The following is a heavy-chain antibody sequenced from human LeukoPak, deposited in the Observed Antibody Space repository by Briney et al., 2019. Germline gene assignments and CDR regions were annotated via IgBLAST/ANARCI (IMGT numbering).Heavy chain of an antibody. CDR2: IHHSGST. CDR1: GYSISSGYY. V-gene: IGHV4-38-2*02. CDR3: ARDGFLEWLLGAVTTTSNWFDP. J-gene: IGHJ5*02. Sequence: SETLSLTCDASGYSISSGYYWCWIRHPPGKGLGWIGSIHHSGSTYYNASVKSRVTISVETSQKQFSLKLSSVTAADKAVYYCARDGFLEWLLGAVTTTSNWFDPWGQGTLVTVSS. D-gene: IGHD3-3*01.